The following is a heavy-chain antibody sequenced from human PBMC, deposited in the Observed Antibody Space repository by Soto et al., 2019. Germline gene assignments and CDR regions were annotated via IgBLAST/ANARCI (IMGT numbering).Heavy chain of an antibody. Sequence: PGGSLRLSCAASEFTFSKHGMHWVRQAPGKGMEWVAVISYDGSNKYYGDSVKDRFTISRDNAKNTLYLHMNSLRPEDTAVYFCAKGPPLLMMYPVLDFWGQGALVTVSS. V-gene: IGHV3-30*18. CDR3: AKGPPLLMMYPVLDF. CDR1: EFTFSKHG. D-gene: IGHD2-8*01. CDR2: ISYDGSNK. J-gene: IGHJ4*02.